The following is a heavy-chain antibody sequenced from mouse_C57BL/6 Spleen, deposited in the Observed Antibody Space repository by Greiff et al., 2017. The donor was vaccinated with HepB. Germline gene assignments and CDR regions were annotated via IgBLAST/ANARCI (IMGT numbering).Heavy chain of an antibody. Sequence: QVQLQQSGAELVKPGASVKLSCKASGYTFTEYTIHWVKQRSGQGLEWIGWFYPGSGSIKYNEKFKDKATLTADKSSSTVYMELSRLTSEDSAVYCCARHEGGDPIYYYGSSSFDYWGQGTTLTVSS. J-gene: IGHJ2*01. CDR1: GYTFTEYT. CDR3: ARHEGGDPIYYYGSSSFDY. CDR2: FYPGSGSI. V-gene: IGHV1-62-2*01. D-gene: IGHD1-1*01.